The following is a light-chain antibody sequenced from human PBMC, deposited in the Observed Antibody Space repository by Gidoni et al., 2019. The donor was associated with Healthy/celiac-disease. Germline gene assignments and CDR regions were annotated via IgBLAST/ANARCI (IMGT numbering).Light chain of an antibody. V-gene: IGKV3-15*01. CDR3: QQYNIWPYT. CDR2: GSS. Sequence: EIVMPQSPATLSVSPRQRATLSCRASQSVSSNLAWYQQTPGQAPRLLIYGSSTRATGIPARFSGSGSGTEFTLTISSLQSEDFAVYYCQQYNIWPYTFXXXTKLEIK. J-gene: IGKJ2*01. CDR1: QSVSSN.